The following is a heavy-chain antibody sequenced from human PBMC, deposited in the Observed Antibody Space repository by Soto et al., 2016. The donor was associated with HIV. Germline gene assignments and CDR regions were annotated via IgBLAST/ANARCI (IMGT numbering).Heavy chain of an antibody. J-gene: IGHJ3*02. D-gene: IGHD3-9*01. CDR3: ARAHPSHRYFDWFGNAFDI. Sequence: EVQLVETGGGLIQPGGSLRLSCAASGFTVSSNYMSWVRQAPGKGLEWVSVIYSGGSTYYADSVKGRFTISRDNSKNTLYLQMNSLRAEDTAVYYCARAHPSHRYFDWFGNAFDIWGQGTMVTVSS. CDR1: GFTVSSNY. V-gene: IGHV3-53*02. CDR2: IYSGGST.